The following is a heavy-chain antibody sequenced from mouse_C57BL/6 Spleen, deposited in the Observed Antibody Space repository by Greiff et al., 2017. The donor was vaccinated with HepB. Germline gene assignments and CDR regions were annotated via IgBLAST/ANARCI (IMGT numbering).Heavy chain of an antibody. CDR1: GFTFSSYA. Sequence: EVKVVESGAGLVKPGGSLKLSCAASGFTFSSYAMSWVRQTPEKRLEWVAYISSGGDYIYYADTVKGRFTISRDNARNTLYLQMSSLKSEDTAMYYCTRGVNYGSSPWYFDVWGTGTTVTVSS. V-gene: IGHV5-9-1*02. CDR2: ISSGGDYI. J-gene: IGHJ1*03. D-gene: IGHD1-1*01. CDR3: TRGVNYGSSPWYFDV.